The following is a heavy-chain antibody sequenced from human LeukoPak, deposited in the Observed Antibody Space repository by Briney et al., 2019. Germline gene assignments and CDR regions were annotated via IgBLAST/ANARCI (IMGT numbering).Heavy chain of an antibody. CDR1: GYTFTSYY. CDR3: ASSNYYDFWSGYSTLDY. J-gene: IGHJ4*02. D-gene: IGHD3-3*01. V-gene: IGHV1-18*04. CDR2: ISAYNGNT. Sequence: ASVKVSCKASGYTFTSYYMHWVRQAPGQGLEWMGWISAYNGNTNYAQKLQGRVTMTTDTSTSTAYMELRSLRSDDTAVYYCASSNYYDFWSGYSTLDYWGQGTLVTVSS.